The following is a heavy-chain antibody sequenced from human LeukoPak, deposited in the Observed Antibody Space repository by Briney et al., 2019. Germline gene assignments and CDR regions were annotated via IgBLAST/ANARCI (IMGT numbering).Heavy chain of an antibody. CDR1: GGSISSYY. V-gene: IGHV4-59*01. J-gene: IGHJ5*02. CDR2: IYYSGST. CDR3: APGILGTFDP. D-gene: IGHD2-15*01. Sequence: LETLSLTCTVSGGSISSYYWSWIRQPPGKGLEWIGYIYYSGSTNYNPSLKSRVTISVDTSKNQFSLKLSSVTAADTAVYYCAPGILGTFDPWGQGTLVTVSS.